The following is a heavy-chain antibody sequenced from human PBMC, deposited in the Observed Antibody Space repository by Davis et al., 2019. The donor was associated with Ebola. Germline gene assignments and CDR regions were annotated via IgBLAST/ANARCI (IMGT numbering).Heavy chain of an antibody. J-gene: IGHJ5*02. V-gene: IGHV4-34*01. Sequence: PSETLSLTCAVYGGSFSGYYWSWIRQPPGKGLEWIGEINHSGSTNYNPSLKSRVTISVDTSKNQLSLKLSSVTAADTAVYYCARHFSPGVVIILGYNWFDPWGQGTLVTVSS. CDR2: INHSGST. D-gene: IGHD3-3*01. CDR1: GGSFSGYY. CDR3: ARHFSPGVVIILGYNWFDP.